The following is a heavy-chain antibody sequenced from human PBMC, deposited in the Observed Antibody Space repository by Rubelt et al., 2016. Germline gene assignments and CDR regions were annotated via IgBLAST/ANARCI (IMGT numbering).Heavy chain of an antibody. Sequence: QVQLQQWGAGLLKPSETLSLTCAVYGGSFSGYYWSWIRQPPGKGLEWIGEINHSGSTNYNPSLKSRVTISVDTSKNQFSLKLSSVTAADTAVYYCARGSVVAATLDWFDPWGQGTLVTVSS. CDR3: ARGSVVAATLDWFDP. V-gene: IGHV4-34*01. J-gene: IGHJ5*02. D-gene: IGHD2-15*01. CDR1: GGSFSGYY. CDR2: INHSGST.